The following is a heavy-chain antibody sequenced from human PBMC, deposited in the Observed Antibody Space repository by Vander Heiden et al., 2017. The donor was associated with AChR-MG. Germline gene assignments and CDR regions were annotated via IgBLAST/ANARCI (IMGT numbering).Heavy chain of an antibody. CDR3: AKDRSGGYYDSSGYPQD. J-gene: IGHJ4*02. V-gene: IGHV3-30*18. D-gene: IGHD3-22*01. CDR2: ISYHGSDK. CDR1: GFTFRSYG. Sequence: QVQLVESGGGVVQPGRSLRLSCAASGFTFRSYGMHWVRQAPGKGLGWVAVISYHGSDKYSADSVKGRFTISRDNSKNTLYLQMNSLRAEDTAVYYCAKDRSGGYYDSSGYPQDWGQGTLVTVSS.